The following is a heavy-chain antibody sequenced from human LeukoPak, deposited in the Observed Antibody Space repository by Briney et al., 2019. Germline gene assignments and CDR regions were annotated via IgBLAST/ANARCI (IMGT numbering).Heavy chain of an antibody. D-gene: IGHD1-26*01. Sequence: GGSLRLSCAASGFTFSSYGMHWVRQAPGKGLEWVAFIRYDGSNKYYADSVKGRFTISRDNSKNTLYLQMNSLRAEDTAVYYCARASGSSKGYFDYWGQGTLVTVSS. CDR1: GFTFSSYG. V-gene: IGHV3-30*02. CDR3: ARASGSSKGYFDY. CDR2: IRYDGSNK. J-gene: IGHJ4*02.